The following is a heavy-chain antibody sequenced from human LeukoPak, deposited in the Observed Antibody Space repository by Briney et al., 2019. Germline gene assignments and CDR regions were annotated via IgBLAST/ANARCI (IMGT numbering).Heavy chain of an antibody. J-gene: IGHJ4*02. CDR1: GFIFSSYS. CDR2: ISSSSSYI. D-gene: IGHD3-10*01. Sequence: GGSLRLSCAASGFIFSSYSMNWVRQAPGKGLEWASSISSSSSYIYYADSVKGRFTISRHNTKNSLYLQMNSLRAEDTAVYYCAREYDSGSYYNFGYWGQGTLVTVSS. CDR3: AREYDSGSYYNFGY. V-gene: IGHV3-21*01.